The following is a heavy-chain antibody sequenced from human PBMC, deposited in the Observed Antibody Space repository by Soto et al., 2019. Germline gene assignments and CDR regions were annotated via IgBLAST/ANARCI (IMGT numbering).Heavy chain of an antibody. CDR2: IFYSGST. V-gene: IGHV4-61*01. J-gene: IGHJ5*02. Sequence: SETLSLTCTVSGGSVSSGSYYWSWIRQPPGKGLEWIGYIFYSGSTSYNPSLKSRVTISVDTSKNQFSLKLSSVTAADTAVYYCARDLYYDILTGHRRNWFDPWGQGTLVTVSS. CDR1: GGSVSSGSYY. CDR3: ARDLYYDILTGHRRNWFDP. D-gene: IGHD3-9*01.